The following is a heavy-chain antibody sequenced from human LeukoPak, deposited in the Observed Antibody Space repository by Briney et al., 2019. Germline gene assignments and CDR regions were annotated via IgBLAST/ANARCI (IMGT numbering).Heavy chain of an antibody. CDR1: GFTFSSDA. CDR3: AKGGPYVRSDLSW. V-gene: IGHV3-23*01. Sequence: GGSLRLSCAASGFTFSSDAMSWVRQAPGKGVEWVSAISGSGGSTYYADSVKGRFTISRDNSKTTLYLQMNSLRAEDTAVYYCAKGGPYVRSDLSWWGQGTLVTVSS. CDR2: ISGSGGST. J-gene: IGHJ4*02. D-gene: IGHD2-21*02.